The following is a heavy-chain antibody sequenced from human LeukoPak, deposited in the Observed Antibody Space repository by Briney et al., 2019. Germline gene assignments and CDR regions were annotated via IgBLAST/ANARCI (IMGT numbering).Heavy chain of an antibody. D-gene: IGHD2-15*01. CDR1: GGSISSFY. Sequence: SETLSLTCTVSGGSISSFYWSWIRQPPGKGLEWIGYIFYSGSTNYNPSLKSRVTMSVATSKNQFSLKLSTVTAADTAVYYCARHTPVPLPSGFYFEMDVWGQGTTVTVSS. J-gene: IGHJ6*02. CDR2: IFYSGST. CDR3: ARHTPVPLPSGFYFEMDV. V-gene: IGHV4-59*08.